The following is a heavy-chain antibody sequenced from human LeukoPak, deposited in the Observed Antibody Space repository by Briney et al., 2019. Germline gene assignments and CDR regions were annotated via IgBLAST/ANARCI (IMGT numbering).Heavy chain of an antibody. D-gene: IGHD2-8*02. CDR2: INPTGTGT. V-gene: IGHV1-46*01. J-gene: IGHJ4*02. CDR3: AREESGGYFDY. CDR1: GYAFSNYY. Sequence: ASVKVSCKASGYAFSNYYMHWVRQAPGQGLEWMGLINPTGTGTNYAQKFRGRVTLTRDTSTTTVYMELSSLRSEDSAVYYCAREESGGYFDYWGQGTLVTVSS.